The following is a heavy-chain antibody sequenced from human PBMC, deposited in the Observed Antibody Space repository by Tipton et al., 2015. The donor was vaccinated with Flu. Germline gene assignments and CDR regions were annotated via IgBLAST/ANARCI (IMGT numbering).Heavy chain of an antibody. V-gene: IGHV3-53*01. D-gene: IGHD2-2*01. CDR1: GFTVSSNY. CDR2: IYSGGST. Sequence: SLRLSCAVSGFTVSSNYMTWVRQAPGKGLEWVSVIYSGGSTYYADSVKGRFTISRDNSKNTLYLQMNSLRVEDTAVYYCARGRGYCSTTTCLLPFDFWGQRALVTVSS. J-gene: IGHJ4*02. CDR3: ARGRGYCSTTTCLLPFDF.